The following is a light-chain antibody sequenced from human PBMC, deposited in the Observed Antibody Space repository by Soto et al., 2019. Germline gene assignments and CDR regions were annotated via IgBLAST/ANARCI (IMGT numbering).Light chain of an antibody. Sequence: DIQMTQSPSSLSASVGDRVTITCQASQDISKSLSWYQQKPGKAPKLLIYGASNLVTGVPSRFSGSGSGTDFTFTISSLQSEDIATYYCQQYDNLPYTCGQGTKLEIK. V-gene: IGKV1-33*01. CDR2: GAS. CDR3: QQYDNLPYT. CDR1: QDISKS. J-gene: IGKJ2*01.